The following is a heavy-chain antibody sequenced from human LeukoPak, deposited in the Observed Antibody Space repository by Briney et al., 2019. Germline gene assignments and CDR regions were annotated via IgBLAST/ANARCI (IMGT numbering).Heavy chain of an antibody. CDR1: GFTFSSYS. J-gene: IGHJ3*02. D-gene: IGHD3-22*01. CDR3: ARPMKASYDAFDI. CDR2: ISSSSSYI. V-gene: IGHV3-21*01. Sequence: GGSLRLSCAASGFTFSSYSMNWVRQAPGKGLEGVSSISSSSSYIYYADSVRGRFTISRDNAKNSLYLQMNSLRAEDTAVYYCARPMKASYDAFDIWGHGTRVTVSS.